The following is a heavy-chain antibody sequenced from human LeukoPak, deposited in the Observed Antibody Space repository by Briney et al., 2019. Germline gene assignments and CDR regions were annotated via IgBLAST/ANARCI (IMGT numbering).Heavy chain of an antibody. CDR3: ARATSHGDYVDY. J-gene: IGHJ4*02. V-gene: IGHV4-59*08. CDR2: IDYSGNT. CDR1: GGSFRSSY. Sequence: SETLSLTCTVSGGSFRSSYWTWIRQPPAQGLEWIGYIDYSGNTNYSPSLKSRVTISVDTANTQFSLKLSSVTAADTAVYYCARATSHGDYVDYWGQGTLVTVSS. D-gene: IGHD4-17*01.